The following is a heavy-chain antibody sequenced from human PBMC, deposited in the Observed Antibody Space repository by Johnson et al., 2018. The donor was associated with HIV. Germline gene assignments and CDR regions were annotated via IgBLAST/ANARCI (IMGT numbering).Heavy chain of an antibody. CDR1: GFTFSRYG. D-gene: IGHD2-21*01. CDR3: AKSIVVVIAGNNDDAFDI. V-gene: IGHV3-30*18. J-gene: IGHJ3*02. CDR2: ISSDGSNE. Sequence: VQLVESGGGVVQPGGSLRLSCVASGFTFSRYGMQGVRQAPGKGLECVAVISSDGSNEYYADSVKGRFTLSRDNPKNTLYLQMNSLRAEDTAVYYCAKSIVVVIAGNNDDAFDIWGQGTMVTVSS.